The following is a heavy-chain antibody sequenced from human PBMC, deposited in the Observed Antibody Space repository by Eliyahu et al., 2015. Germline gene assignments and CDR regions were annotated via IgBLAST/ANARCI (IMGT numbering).Heavy chain of an antibody. CDR3: ARGGGRGYSGPEDY. CDR2: IWYDGSNK. D-gene: IGHD5-12*01. J-gene: IGHJ4*02. V-gene: IGHV3-33*01. Sequence: QVQLVESGGGVVQPGRSLRLSCAAXGFTFSSXGXHXVRQAPGKGLEWVAVIWYDGSNKYYADSVKGRFTIXRDNSKNTLYLQMNSLRAEDTAVYYCARGGGRGYSGPEDYWGQGTLVTVSS. CDR1: GFTFSSXG.